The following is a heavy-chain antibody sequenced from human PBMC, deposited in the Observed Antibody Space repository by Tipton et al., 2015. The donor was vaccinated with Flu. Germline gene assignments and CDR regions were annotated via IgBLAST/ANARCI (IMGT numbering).Heavy chain of an antibody. D-gene: IGHD3-10*02. V-gene: IGHV4-4*07. CDR1: GGSLSSFY. CDR3: ARCSGSGTDVIYDY. CDR2: IYSSGGT. Sequence: LRLSCTVSGGSLSSFYWSWIRQPAGKGLEWIGRIYSSGGTKYSPAFKSRVTLSVDTSKNQFSLNLSSVTASDTALYFCARCSGSGTDVIYDYWGQGTLVTVSS. J-gene: IGHJ4*02.